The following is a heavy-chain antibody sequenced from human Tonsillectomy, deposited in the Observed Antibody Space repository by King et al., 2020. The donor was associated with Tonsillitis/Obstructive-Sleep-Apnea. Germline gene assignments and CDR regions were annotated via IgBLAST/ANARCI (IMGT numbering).Heavy chain of an antibody. V-gene: IGHV4-34*01. CDR3: AKGGLAHDAFDI. CDR2: ISHSGST. Sequence: VQLQQWGAGLLKPSETLSLTCAVYGGSFSGYYWSWIRQPPGKGLEWIGEISHSGSTNYNPSLKSRVTITVITSRNQFSLRLTSITAADTAVYYCAKGGLAHDAFDIWGQGTMVTVSS. J-gene: IGHJ3*02. CDR1: GGSFSGYY.